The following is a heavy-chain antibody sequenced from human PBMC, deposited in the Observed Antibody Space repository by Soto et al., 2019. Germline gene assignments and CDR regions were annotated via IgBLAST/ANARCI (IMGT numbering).Heavy chain of an antibody. J-gene: IGHJ6*02. V-gene: IGHV5-10-1*01. CDR1: GYSFTSYW. Sequence: PGESLKISCKGSGYSFTSYWISWVRQMPGKGLEWMGRIDPSDSYTNYSPSFQGHVTISADKSISTAYLQWSSLKASDTAMYYCARHVCSGGSCCGFHYYYGMDVWGQGTTVTVSS. D-gene: IGHD2-15*01. CDR3: ARHVCSGGSCCGFHYYYGMDV. CDR2: IDPSDSYT.